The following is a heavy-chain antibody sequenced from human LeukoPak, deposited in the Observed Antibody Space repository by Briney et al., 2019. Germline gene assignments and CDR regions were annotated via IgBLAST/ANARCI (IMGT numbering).Heavy chain of an antibody. Sequence: RPGGSLRLSCAASGFTFSSYGMHWVRQAPGKGLEWVAFIRYDGSNKYYVDSVKGRFTISRDNSKNTLYLQMSSLRAEDAAVYYCAKDPPGSGSYNLDYWGQGTLVTVSS. D-gene: IGHD3-10*01. CDR3: AKDPPGSGSYNLDY. CDR2: IRYDGSNK. J-gene: IGHJ4*02. CDR1: GFTFSSYG. V-gene: IGHV3-30*02.